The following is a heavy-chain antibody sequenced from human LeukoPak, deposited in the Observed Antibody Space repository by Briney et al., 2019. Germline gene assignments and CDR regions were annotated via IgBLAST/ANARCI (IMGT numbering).Heavy chain of an antibody. J-gene: IGHJ5*02. V-gene: IGHV4-30-4*08. CDR1: GYSISSGYY. Sequence: PSETLSLTCAVSGYSISSGYYWGWIRQPPGKGLEWIGYIYYSGSTYYNPSLKSRVTISVDTSKNQFSLKLSSVTAADTAVYYCARDKLWFGELKGFDPWGQGTLVTVSS. CDR2: IYYSGST. D-gene: IGHD3-10*01. CDR3: ARDKLWFGELKGFDP.